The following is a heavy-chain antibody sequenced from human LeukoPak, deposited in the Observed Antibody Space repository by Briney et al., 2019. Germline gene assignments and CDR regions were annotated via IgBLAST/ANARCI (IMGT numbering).Heavy chain of an antibody. CDR1: GFTVSNNY. D-gene: IGHD2-2*01. Sequence: PGGSLRLSCAASGFTVSNNYMGWVRQAPGKGLEWVANIKQDGGEKYYVDSVQGRFTISRDNAKNSLYLQMNSLRVEDTAIYYCARVGCSSASCFPDFWGQGTLVTVSS. V-gene: IGHV3-7*01. J-gene: IGHJ4*02. CDR2: IKQDGGEK. CDR3: ARVGCSSASCFPDF.